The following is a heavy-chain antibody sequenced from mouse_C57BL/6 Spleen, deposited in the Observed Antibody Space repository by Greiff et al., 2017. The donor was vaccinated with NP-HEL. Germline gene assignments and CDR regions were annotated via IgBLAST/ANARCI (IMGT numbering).Heavy chain of an antibody. CDR3: ARKGGAQVGAFYAMDY. CDR1: GYTFADYY. V-gene: IGHV1-19*01. Sequence: VQLQQSGPVLVKPGASVKMSCKASGYTFADYYMNWVKQSHGKSLEWIGVINPYNGGTSYNQKFKGKATLTVDKSSSTAYMELNSLTSEDSAVYYCARKGGAQVGAFYAMDYWGQGTSVTVSS. J-gene: IGHJ4*01. CDR2: INPYNGGT. D-gene: IGHD3-2*02.